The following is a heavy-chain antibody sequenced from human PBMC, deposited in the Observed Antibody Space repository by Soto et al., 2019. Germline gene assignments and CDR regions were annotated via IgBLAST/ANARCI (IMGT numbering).Heavy chain of an antibody. CDR1: GFSLSTSGVG. V-gene: IGHV2-5*02. J-gene: IGHJ4*02. Sequence: QITLKESGPTLVKPTQTLTLTCAFSGFSLSTSGVGVGWIRQPPGKALAWLALIYWDDDKRYSPSLKSRLTITKDTSKNQVVLTMTNMDPVDTATYYCAHSLYDFWSGSGAPLFDYWGQGTLVTVSS. CDR3: AHSLYDFWSGSGAPLFDY. D-gene: IGHD3-3*01. CDR2: IYWDDDK.